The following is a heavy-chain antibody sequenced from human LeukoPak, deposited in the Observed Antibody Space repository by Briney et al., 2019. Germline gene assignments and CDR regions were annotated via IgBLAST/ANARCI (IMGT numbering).Heavy chain of an antibody. D-gene: IGHD3-3*01. CDR2: MNPNSGNT. CDR1: GYTFTSYD. CDR3: ARGRLGSAYYDFWSGYSDSNWFDP. J-gene: IGHJ5*02. V-gene: IGHV1-8*03. Sequence: ASVKVSCKASGYTFTSYDINWVRQATGQGLEWMGWMNPNSGNTGYAQKFQGRVTITRNTSISTAYMELSSLRSEDTAVYYYARGRLGSAYYDFWSGYSDSNWFDPWGQGTLVTVSS.